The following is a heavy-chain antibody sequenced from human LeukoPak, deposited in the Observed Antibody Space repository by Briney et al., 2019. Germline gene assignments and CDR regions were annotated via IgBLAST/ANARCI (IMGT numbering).Heavy chain of an antibody. CDR3: AKDISGWYGSFAFDI. V-gene: IGHV3-23*01. CDR2: ISGSGGST. Sequence: RGSLRLSCAASGFTFSSYAMSWVRQAPGKGLEWVSAISGSGGSTYYADSVKGRFTISRDNSKNTLYLQMNSLRAEDTAVYYCAKDISGWYGSFAFDIWGQGTMVTVSS. J-gene: IGHJ3*02. D-gene: IGHD6-19*01. CDR1: GFTFSSYA.